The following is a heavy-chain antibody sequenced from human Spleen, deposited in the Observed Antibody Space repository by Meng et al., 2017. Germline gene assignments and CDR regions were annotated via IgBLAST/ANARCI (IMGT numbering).Heavy chain of an antibody. J-gene: IGHJ2*01. CDR2: IYPGDSDT. V-gene: IGHV5-51*01. Sequence: GESLKISCKGSGYSFTSYWIGWVRQMPGKGLEWMGIIYPGDSDTRYSPSFQGQVTISADKSISTAYLQWSSLKASDTAVYYCAAALIGVAGRTWYFDLWGRGTVVTVSS. CDR3: AAALIGVAGRTWYFDL. D-gene: IGHD6-19*01. CDR1: GYSFTSYW.